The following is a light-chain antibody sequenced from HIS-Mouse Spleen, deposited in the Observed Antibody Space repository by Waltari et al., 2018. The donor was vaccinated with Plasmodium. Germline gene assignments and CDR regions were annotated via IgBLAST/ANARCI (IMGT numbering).Light chain of an antibody. CDR3: QVWDSSSDHVV. V-gene: IGLV3-21*02. CDR1: NIGSKN. J-gene: IGLJ2*01. Sequence: SYVLTQPPSVSVAPGQTARITCGGKNIGSKNVHWYQQKPGQAPVLVVYVDSDRPSGIPERFAGSNSGNTATLTISRVEAGDEADYYCQVWDSSSDHVVFGGGTKLTVL. CDR2: VDS.